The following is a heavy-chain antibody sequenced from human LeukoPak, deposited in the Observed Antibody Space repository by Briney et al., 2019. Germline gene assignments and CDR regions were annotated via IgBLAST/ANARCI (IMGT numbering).Heavy chain of an antibody. D-gene: IGHD6-6*01. CDR2: TNHSGST. Sequence: SETLSLTCAVYGGSFSGYYWSWIRQPPGKGLEWIGETNHSGSTNYNPSLKSRVTISVDTSKNQFSLKLSSVTAADTAVYYCARTGRQLVRLCWFDPWGQGTLVTVSS. J-gene: IGHJ5*02. CDR3: ARTGRQLVRLCWFDP. CDR1: GGSFSGYY. V-gene: IGHV4-34*01.